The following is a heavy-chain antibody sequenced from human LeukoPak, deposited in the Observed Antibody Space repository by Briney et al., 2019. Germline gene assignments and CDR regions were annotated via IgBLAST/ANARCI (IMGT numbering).Heavy chain of an antibody. Sequence: PGGSLRLSCAVSGITFSSYWVSWVRQAPGKGLEWVANIKEDGSEKYYVDSVKGRFTISRDNAKNSLYLQMSSLSAEDTAVYYCAGGPARYPIWGQGTMVTVSS. V-gene: IGHV3-7*01. CDR2: IKEDGSEK. J-gene: IGHJ3*02. CDR1: GITFSSYW. D-gene: IGHD3-9*01. CDR3: AGGPARYPI.